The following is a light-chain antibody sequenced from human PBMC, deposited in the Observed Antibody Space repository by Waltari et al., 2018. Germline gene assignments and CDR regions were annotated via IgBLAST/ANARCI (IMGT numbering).Light chain of an antibody. J-gene: IGKJ1*01. Sequence: DIQMTQSPSSLSASVGDRVTITCRASQSINTYLSWYQQKPGKAPQLLIYGASTLQGGVPTRFSGSGSGTDFTLTISSLQPEDSATYYCRQSSNTPWAFGQGTKVEI. V-gene: IGKV1-39*01. CDR2: GAS. CDR3: RQSSNTPWA. CDR1: QSINTY.